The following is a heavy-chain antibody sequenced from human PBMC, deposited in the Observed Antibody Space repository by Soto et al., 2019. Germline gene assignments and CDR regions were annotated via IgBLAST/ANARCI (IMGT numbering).Heavy chain of an antibody. CDR2: ISSNSGSI. D-gene: IGHD6-13*01. J-gene: IGHJ3*02. Sequence: GGSLRLCCAASEFTFGDYAMDWVRQAPGKGLEWVSGISSNSGSIGYADSVKGRFTISRDNAKNSLYLQMNSLRAADTALYYCAKGVSTSWLRDGFDIWGQGTMVTVSS. CDR1: EFTFGDYA. V-gene: IGHV3-9*01. CDR3: AKGVSTSWLRDGFDI.